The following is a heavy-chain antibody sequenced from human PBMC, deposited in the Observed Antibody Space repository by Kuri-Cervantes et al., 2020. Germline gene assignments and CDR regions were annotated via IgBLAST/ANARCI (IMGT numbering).Heavy chain of an antibody. J-gene: IGHJ4*02. Sequence: ASVKVSCKASGYTFTGYYMHWVRQAPGQGLEWMGWINPNSGGTNYAQKFQGRVTMTRDTSTSTAHMELRSLRSDDTAVYYCARLKFHGAAGFYYFDYWGQGTLVTVSS. CDR2: INPNSGGT. V-gene: IGHV1-2*02. CDR1: GYTFTGYY. D-gene: IGHD6-13*01. CDR3: ARLKFHGAAGFYYFDY.